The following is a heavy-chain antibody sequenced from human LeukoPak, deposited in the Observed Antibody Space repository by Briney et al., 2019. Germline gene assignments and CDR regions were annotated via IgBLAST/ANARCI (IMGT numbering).Heavy chain of an antibody. CDR2: IYYSGST. CDR1: GGSISSYY. Sequence: KASETLSLTCTVSGGSISSYYWSWIRQPPGKGLEWIGYIYYSGSTNYNPPLKSRVTISVDTSKNQFSLKLSSVTAADTAVYYCARDMNLPGGDSFDIWGQGTMVTVSS. J-gene: IGHJ3*02. V-gene: IGHV4-59*01. CDR3: ARDMNLPGGDSFDI. D-gene: IGHD2-2*01.